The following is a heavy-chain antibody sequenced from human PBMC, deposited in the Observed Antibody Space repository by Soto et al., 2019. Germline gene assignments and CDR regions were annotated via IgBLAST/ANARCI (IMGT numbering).Heavy chain of an antibody. CDR3: AKEEAGQWLVY. V-gene: IGHV3-30*18. CDR2: ISYDGSIK. Sequence: QVQLVESGGGVVQPGRSLRLSCAASGFTFSSYGMHWVRQAPGKGLEWVAVISYDGSIKYYADSVKGRFTISRDNSKNTLYLQMNSLRAEDTAVYYCAKEEAGQWLVYWGQGTLVTVSS. D-gene: IGHD6-19*01. CDR1: GFTFSSYG. J-gene: IGHJ4*02.